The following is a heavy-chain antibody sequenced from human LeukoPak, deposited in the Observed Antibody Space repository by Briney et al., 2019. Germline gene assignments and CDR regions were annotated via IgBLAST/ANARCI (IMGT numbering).Heavy chain of an antibody. D-gene: IGHD1-26*01. Sequence: GGSLRLSCAASGFTFSSYSMNWVRQAPGKGLEWVSSISSSSSYIYYADSVKGRFTISRDNAKNSLYLQMDSLRAEDTAVYYCARDPSGTYYPRVSGALDIWGQGTMVTVSS. V-gene: IGHV3-21*01. J-gene: IGHJ3*02. CDR1: GFTFSSYS. CDR3: ARDPSGTYYPRVSGALDI. CDR2: ISSSSSYI.